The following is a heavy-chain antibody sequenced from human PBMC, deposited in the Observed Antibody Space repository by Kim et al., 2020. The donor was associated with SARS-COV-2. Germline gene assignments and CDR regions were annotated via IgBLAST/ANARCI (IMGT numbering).Heavy chain of an antibody. CDR3: TKDFYYGSGSYPNYFDS. CDR2: ISWNSGAI. CDR1: GFTLGDYA. V-gene: IGHV3-9*01. J-gene: IGHJ4*01. Sequence: GGSLRLSCAASGFTLGDYAMHWVRQAPGKGLEWVSGISWNSGAIGYADSVKGRFTISRENAKNSLYLQMNSLRAEDTALYYCTKDFYYGSGSYPNYFDS. D-gene: IGHD3-10*01.